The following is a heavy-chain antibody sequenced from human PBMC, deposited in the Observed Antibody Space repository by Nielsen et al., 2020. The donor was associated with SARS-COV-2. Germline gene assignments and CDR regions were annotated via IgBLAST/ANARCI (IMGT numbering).Heavy chain of an antibody. CDR1: GFTFGDYA. CDR2: IRSKAYGGTT. J-gene: IGHJ4*02. D-gene: IGHD6-13*01. CDR3: TRDGGIAAAVVFDY. Sequence: GESLKISCIVSGFTFGDYAMSWVRQAPGKGLEWVGFIRSKAYGGTTEYAASVKGRFTISRDDSKSIAYLQMNSLKTEDTAVYYCTRDGGIAAAVVFDYWGQGTLVTVSS. V-gene: IGHV3-49*04.